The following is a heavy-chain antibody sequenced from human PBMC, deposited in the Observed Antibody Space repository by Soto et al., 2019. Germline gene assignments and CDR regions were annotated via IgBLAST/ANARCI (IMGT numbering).Heavy chain of an antibody. D-gene: IGHD6-19*01. J-gene: IGHJ4*02. Sequence: SQTLSLTCAISGDSVSSNSGAWTWIRQSPSGGLEWLGRTYYRSKWYNDYAVFVKSRIIIKPDTSKNQFSLQVNSVTPEDTAVYYCARERVGSARGFFDHWGQGSPVTVSS. CDR2: TYYRSKWYN. CDR1: GDSVSSNSGA. V-gene: IGHV6-1*01. CDR3: ARERVGSARGFFDH.